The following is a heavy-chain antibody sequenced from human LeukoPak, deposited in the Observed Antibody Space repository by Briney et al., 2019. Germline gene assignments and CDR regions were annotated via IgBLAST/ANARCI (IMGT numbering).Heavy chain of an antibody. CDR2: INTNSGDT. CDR1: GYSFTGYY. Sequence: GASVKVSCKASGYSFTGYYIHWVRQAPGQGLEWMGWINTNSGDTKHAQKFQGRVTMTRDMSISTAYMELSRLTSDDTAVYYCARGRLSAGWELRPKFDYWGQGTLVTVSS. CDR3: ARGRLSAGWELRPKFDY. D-gene: IGHD1-26*01. V-gene: IGHV1-2*02. J-gene: IGHJ4*02.